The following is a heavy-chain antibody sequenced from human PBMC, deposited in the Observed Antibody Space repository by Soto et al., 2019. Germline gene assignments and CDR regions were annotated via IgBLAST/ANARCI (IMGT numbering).Heavy chain of an antibody. CDR2: IKQDGSEK. J-gene: IGHJ4*02. Sequence: ESGGDLVQPGGSLRLSCVASGFAFWGDWMSWVRQAPGKGLEWVANIKQDGSEKQYLDSVRGRFTISRDNSKNSVYLQMNSLRAEDTGVYYCARDFYGVYSYGPGESRGQGTLVTVSS. CDR1: GFAFWGDW. V-gene: IGHV3-7*01. D-gene: IGHD2-8*01. CDR3: ARDFYGVYSYGPGES.